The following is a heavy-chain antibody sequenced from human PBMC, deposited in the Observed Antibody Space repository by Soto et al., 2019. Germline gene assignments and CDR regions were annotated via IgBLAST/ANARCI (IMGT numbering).Heavy chain of an antibody. CDR1: GGSISSYY. CDR2: IYYSGST. CDR3: ASAPTGDYFDY. D-gene: IGHD7-27*01. V-gene: IGHV4-59*01. J-gene: IGHJ4*02. Sequence: SETLSLTCTVSGGSISSYYWSWIRQPPGKGLEWIGYIYYSGSTNYNPSLKSRVTISVDTSKNQFSLKLSSVTAADTAVYYCASAPTGDYFDYWGQGTLVTVSS.